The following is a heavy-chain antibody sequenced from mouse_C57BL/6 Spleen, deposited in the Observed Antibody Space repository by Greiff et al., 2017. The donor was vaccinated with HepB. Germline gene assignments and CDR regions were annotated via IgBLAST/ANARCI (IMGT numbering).Heavy chain of an antibody. V-gene: IGHV5-9*01. CDR2: ISGGGGNT. CDR1: GFTFSSYT. Sequence: EVQLVESGGGLVKPGGSLKLSCAASGFTFSSYTMSWVRQTPEKRLEWVATISGGGGNTYYPDSVKGRFTISRDNAKNTLYLQMSSLRSEDTALYYCARHPGNFDYWGQGTTLTVSS. CDR3: ARHPGNFDY. J-gene: IGHJ2*01.